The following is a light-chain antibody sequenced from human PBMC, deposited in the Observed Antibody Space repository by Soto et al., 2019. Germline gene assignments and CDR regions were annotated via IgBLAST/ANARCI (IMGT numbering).Light chain of an antibody. CDR1: QRVSSN. CDR2: GAS. CDR3: QQYNNWTPYT. V-gene: IGKV3-15*01. J-gene: IGKJ2*01. Sequence: EVVMTQSPATLSVSPGERATLSCRASQRVSSNLAWYQQKPGQAPRLLIYGASTRATGIPARFSGSGSETEFTLTISSLQSEDSAVHYCQQYNNWTPYTFGQGTKVDI.